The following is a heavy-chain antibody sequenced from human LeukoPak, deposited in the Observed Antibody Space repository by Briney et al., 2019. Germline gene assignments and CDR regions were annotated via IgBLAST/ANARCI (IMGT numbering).Heavy chain of an antibody. CDR3: ARESGLARAWWFDP. J-gene: IGHJ5*02. CDR2: IYHSGST. Sequence: SQTLSLTCAVSGGSISSGGNSWSWIRQPPGKGLEWIGYIYHSGSTYYNPSLKSRVTISVDRSKNQFSLELSSVTAADTAVYYCARESGLARAWWFDPWGQGTLVTVSS. CDR1: GGSISSGGNS. V-gene: IGHV4-30-2*01. D-gene: IGHD2-21*01.